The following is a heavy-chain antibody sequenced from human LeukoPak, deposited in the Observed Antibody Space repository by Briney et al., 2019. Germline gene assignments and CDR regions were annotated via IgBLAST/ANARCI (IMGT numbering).Heavy chain of an antibody. J-gene: IGHJ4*02. CDR1: GGSISSSSYY. CDR2: IYYSGST. CDR3: AREVATAGTWDY. Sequence: SETLSLTCTVSGGSISSSSYYWGWIRQPPGKGPEWIGSIYYSGSTYYNPSLKSRVTISVDTSKNQFSLKLSSVTAADTAMYYCAREVATAGTWDYWGQGTLVTVSS. D-gene: IGHD6-13*01. V-gene: IGHV4-39*02.